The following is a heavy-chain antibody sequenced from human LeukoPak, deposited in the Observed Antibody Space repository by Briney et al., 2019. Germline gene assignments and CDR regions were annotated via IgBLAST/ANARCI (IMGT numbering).Heavy chain of an antibody. CDR1: GYIFTSYN. Sequence: GASVKVSCKASGYIFTSYNMYWVRQAPGQGLEWMGIINSSGGSTNYAQKFQGRVTMTRDTSTSTVYMELSSLRSEDTAVYYCAILYSSGWYREGGDAFDIWGQGTMVTVSS. V-gene: IGHV1-46*01. CDR3: AILYSSGWYREGGDAFDI. CDR2: INSSGGST. J-gene: IGHJ3*02. D-gene: IGHD6-19*01.